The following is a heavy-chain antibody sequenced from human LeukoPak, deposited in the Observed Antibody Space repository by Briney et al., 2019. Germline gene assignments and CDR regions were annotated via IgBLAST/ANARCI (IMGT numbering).Heavy chain of an antibody. V-gene: IGHV3-21*01. Sequence: PGGSLRLSCAASGFTFTSYAMSWVRQAPGKGLEWVSSISSSSYIYYADSVKGRFTISRDNAKNSLYLQMNSLRDEDTAVYYCARVMGDYYASGAPRAFDIWGQGTMVTVSS. J-gene: IGHJ3*02. CDR3: ARVMGDYYASGAPRAFDI. CDR2: ISSSSYI. CDR1: GFTFTSYA. D-gene: IGHD3-22*01.